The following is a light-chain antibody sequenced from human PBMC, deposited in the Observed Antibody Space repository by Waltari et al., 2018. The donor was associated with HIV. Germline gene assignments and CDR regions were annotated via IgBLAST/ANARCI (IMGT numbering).Light chain of an antibody. V-gene: IGLV3-25*03. CDR1: ALPKQY. CDR2: KDS. CDR3: QSADSSGTVV. J-gene: IGLJ2*01. Sequence: YELTQAPSVSVSPGQTARLTCSGDALPKQYAYWYQQKPGQAPMLVIYKDSERPSGIPERFSGSSSGTTVTLTISGVQAEDEADYYCQSADSSGTVVFGGGTKLTVL.